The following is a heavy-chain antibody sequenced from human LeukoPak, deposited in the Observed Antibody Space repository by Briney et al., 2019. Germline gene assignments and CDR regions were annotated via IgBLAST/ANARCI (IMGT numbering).Heavy chain of an antibody. D-gene: IGHD3-10*01. CDR2: MNPNSGNT. CDR3: AGMVRGVNKEYYYYYYMDV. Sequence: GASVKVSCKASGYTFTSYDINWVRQATGQGLEWMGWMNPNSGNTGYAQKFQGRVTMTRNTSISTAYMELSSLRSEDTAVYYCAGMVRGVNKEYYYYYYMDVWGKGTTVTVSS. V-gene: IGHV1-8*01. J-gene: IGHJ6*03. CDR1: GYTFTSYD.